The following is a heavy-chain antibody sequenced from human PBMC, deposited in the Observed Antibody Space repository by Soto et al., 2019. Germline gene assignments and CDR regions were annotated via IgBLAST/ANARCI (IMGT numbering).Heavy chain of an antibody. J-gene: IGHJ4*02. CDR1: GYSFIDYY. CDR2: ISPKSAGT. CDR3: VRPPGYISDWYYFDL. V-gene: IGHV1-2*02. Sequence: QVQLVQSGAEVKKPGASVKVSCEASGYSFIDYYIHWVRQAPGQGFEWMGRISPKSAGTDYAKKFEDRVTLTWDTSLNTAYMELSSLKSDDTAVYYCVRPPGYISDWYYFDLWGQGTRVTVSS. D-gene: IGHD3-9*01.